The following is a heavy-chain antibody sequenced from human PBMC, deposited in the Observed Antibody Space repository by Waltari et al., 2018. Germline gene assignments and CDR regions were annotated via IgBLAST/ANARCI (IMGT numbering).Heavy chain of an antibody. CDR1: GGTFGSYA. Sequence: QVQLVQSGAEVKKPGSSVKVSCKASGGTFGSYAISWVRQAPGQGLAWMGGIIPMFDRTNYPQKFQDRVKITADESTSIAYMELSGLRFEDTAVYFCARGGGRGGSFSFHMDVWGKGTTVTISS. J-gene: IGHJ6*03. CDR3: ARGGGRGGSFSFHMDV. D-gene: IGHD3-10*01. CDR2: IIPMFDRT. V-gene: IGHV1-69*12.